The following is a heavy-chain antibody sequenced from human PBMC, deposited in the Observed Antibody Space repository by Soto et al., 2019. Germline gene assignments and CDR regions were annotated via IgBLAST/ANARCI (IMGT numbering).Heavy chain of an antibody. Sequence: EVQLVESGGGLVQPGGSLRLSCAASGFTFSIYAMQWVRQAPGKGLEYISFISSNGGSTFYANSVKGRFTISRDSSKNTRYLQMDSLRPEDRGVYFCARGIPVAGLDFWGQGTLGTVSS. J-gene: IGHJ4*02. CDR2: ISSNGGST. D-gene: IGHD2-21*01. CDR3: ARGIPVAGLDF. V-gene: IGHV3-64*01. CDR1: GFTFSIYA.